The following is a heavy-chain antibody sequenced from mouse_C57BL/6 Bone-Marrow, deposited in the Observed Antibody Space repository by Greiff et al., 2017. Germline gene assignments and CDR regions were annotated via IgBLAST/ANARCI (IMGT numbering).Heavy chain of an antibody. V-gene: IGHV1-81*01. D-gene: IGHD1-1*01. CDR1: GYTFTSYG. CDR3: DYYGSSYLDY. J-gene: IGHJ2*01. Sequence: VQLQQSGAELARPGASVKLSCKASGYTFTSYGISWVKQRPGQGLEWIGEIYPRSGNTYYNEKFKGKATLAADKSSSTVYMALRSLTSEDSAVYFCDYYGSSYLDYWGQGTTLTVSS. CDR2: IYPRSGNT.